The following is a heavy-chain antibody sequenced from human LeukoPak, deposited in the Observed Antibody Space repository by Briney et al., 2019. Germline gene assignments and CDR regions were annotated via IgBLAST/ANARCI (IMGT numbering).Heavy chain of an antibody. Sequence: KPSETLSLTCAVSGGSISSSNWWSWVRQPPGKGLEWVGEIYHSGSTNYNPSLKSRVTISVDTSMNQFSLKLSSVTAADTAVYYCARGVTIFGVVIKPYYYYMDVWGKGTTVTVSS. J-gene: IGHJ6*03. CDR2: IYHSGST. D-gene: IGHD3-3*01. CDR3: ARGVTIFGVVIKPYYYYMDV. CDR1: GGSISSSNW. V-gene: IGHV4-4*02.